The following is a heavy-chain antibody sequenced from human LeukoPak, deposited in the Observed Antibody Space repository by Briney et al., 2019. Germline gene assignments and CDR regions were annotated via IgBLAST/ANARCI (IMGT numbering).Heavy chain of an antibody. J-gene: IGHJ4*02. D-gene: IGHD4-17*01. CDR1: GFSFGADA. V-gene: IGHV3-49*03. CDR2: IRKKGHGETT. CDR3: SRGLHDYGDSNYYFDQ. Sequence: GGSLRLSCTASGFSFGADAWSWFCQAPGRGQGFVSFIRKKGHGETTDYAASVRGRFTISRDDAKSTAYLQMNSLEIEDTALYYCSRGLHDYGDSNYYFDQWGRGTQVTVSS.